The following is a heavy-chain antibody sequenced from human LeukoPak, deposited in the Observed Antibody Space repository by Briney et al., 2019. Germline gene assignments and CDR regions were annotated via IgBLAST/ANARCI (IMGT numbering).Heavy chain of an antibody. V-gene: IGHV1-18*01. CDR1: GYTLTSYG. D-gene: IGHD4/OR15-4a*01. Sequence: ASVKVSCKASGYTLTSYGISWVRQAPGQGLEWMGWISAYNGNTNYAQKLQGRVTMTTDTSTSTAYMELRSLRSDDTAVYYCASRLGGSVGMVPNIPHAFDIWGQGTMVTVSS. J-gene: IGHJ3*02. CDR2: ISAYNGNT. CDR3: ASRLGGSVGMVPNIPHAFDI.